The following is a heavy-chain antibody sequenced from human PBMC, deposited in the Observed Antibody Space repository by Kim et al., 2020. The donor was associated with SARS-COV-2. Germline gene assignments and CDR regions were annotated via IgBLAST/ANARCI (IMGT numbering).Heavy chain of an antibody. J-gene: IGHJ3*02. V-gene: IGHV3-30*07. Sequence: SVKGRFTISRDNSKNTLYLQMNSLRAEDTAVYYCARGGRKKQRGDDAFDIWGQGTMVTVSS. D-gene: IGHD3-10*01. CDR3: ARGGRKKQRGDDAFDI.